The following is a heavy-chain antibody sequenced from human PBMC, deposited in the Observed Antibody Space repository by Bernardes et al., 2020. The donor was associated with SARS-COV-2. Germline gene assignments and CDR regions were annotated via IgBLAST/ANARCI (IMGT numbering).Heavy chain of an antibody. V-gene: IGHV1-18*01. J-gene: IGHJ3*02. CDR3: ARFHYDIWSGYYQGAFDN. CDR2: ISGNEGST. CDR1: GYTFTGYG. Sequence: ASVKVSCKASGYTFTGYGIIWVRQAPGQGLEWMGWISGNEGSTNYAHKFHGRVTMTTDTSTSTAHMELRSLRSDDTAVYYCARFHYDIWSGYYQGAFDNWGQGTMVNVSS. D-gene: IGHD3-3*01.